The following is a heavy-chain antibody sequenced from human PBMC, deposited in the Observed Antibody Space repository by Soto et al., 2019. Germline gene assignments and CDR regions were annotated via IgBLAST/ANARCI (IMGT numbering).Heavy chain of an antibody. J-gene: IGHJ4*02. D-gene: IGHD1-1*01. CDR1: GGSISSGGYY. V-gene: IGHV4-31*03. CDR3: ARVYNWNYSL. CDR2: IYYSGST. Sequence: SETLSLTCTVSGGSISSGGYYWSWIRQHPGKGLEWIGYIYYSGSTYYNPSLKSRVTISVDTSKNQFSLKLSSVTAADTAVYYCARVYNWNYSLWGRGTLVTVSS.